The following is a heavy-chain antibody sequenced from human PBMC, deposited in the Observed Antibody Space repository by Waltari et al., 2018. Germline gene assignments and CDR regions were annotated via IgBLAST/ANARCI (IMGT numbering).Heavy chain of an antibody. D-gene: IGHD3-22*01. CDR2: INHSGST. J-gene: IGHJ5*02. Sequence: QVQLQQWGAGLLKPSETLSLTCAVYGGSFSGYYWSWIRQPPGKGLEWIGEINHSGSTNYNPSLKGPVNITVDMSKNQVSLELGSVTAADTALYYCGRGEDDFGGYYWFGPWGQGTLGTVSS. CDR3: GRGEDDFGGYYWFGP. V-gene: IGHV4-34*01. CDR1: GGSFSGYY.